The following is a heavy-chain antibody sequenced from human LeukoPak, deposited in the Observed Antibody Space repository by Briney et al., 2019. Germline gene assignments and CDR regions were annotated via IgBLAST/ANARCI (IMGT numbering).Heavy chain of an antibody. CDR3: AKHYMGSSYNHGLDC. D-gene: IGHD3-10*01. V-gene: IGHV4-38-2*02. J-gene: IGHJ4*02. Sequence: SETLSLTCTVSGYSISNNFYWPWIRQPPGKGLEWIGYIYYSGTTYYNPSLKSRVTISVDTSKNQFSLKLSSVTAADTALYYCAKHYMGSSYNHGLDCWGQGTLVTVSS. CDR2: IYYSGTT. CDR1: GYSISNNFY.